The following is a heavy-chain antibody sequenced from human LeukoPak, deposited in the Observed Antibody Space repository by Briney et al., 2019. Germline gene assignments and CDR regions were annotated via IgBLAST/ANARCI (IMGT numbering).Heavy chain of an antibody. D-gene: IGHD3-10*02. CDR1: GFTFSSYE. J-gene: IGHJ6*04. V-gene: IGHV3-48*03. CDR2: ISSSGTTI. CDR3: AELGITMIGGV. Sequence: GGSLRLSCAASGFTFSSYEMNWIRQAPGKGLEWVSYISSSGTTIYYADSVKGRFTISRDNAKNSLYLQMNSLRAEDTAVYYCAELGITMIGGVWGKGTTVTISS.